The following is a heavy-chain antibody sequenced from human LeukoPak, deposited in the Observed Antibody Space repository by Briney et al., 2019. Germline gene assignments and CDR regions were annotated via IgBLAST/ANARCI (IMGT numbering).Heavy chain of an antibody. Sequence: GGSLRLSCAASGFTLSRYSMNWVRQAPGKGLEWVSSISSSSTYIYYADSVKGRFTISRDNTKNSLYLQMNSLRAEDTAVYYCAGAPGIYQYFNLWGRGTLVTVSS. CDR1: GFTLSRYS. V-gene: IGHV3-21*01. J-gene: IGHJ2*01. CDR3: AGAPGIYQYFNL. CDR2: ISSSSTYI. D-gene: IGHD2/OR15-2a*01.